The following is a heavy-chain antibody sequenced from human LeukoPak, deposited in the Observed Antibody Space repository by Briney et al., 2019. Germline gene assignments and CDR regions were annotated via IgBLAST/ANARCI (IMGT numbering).Heavy chain of an antibody. CDR2: IRSKAYGRTT. Sequence: GGSLRLSCTASGFTFGDYAMSWVRQAPGKGLEWVGFIRSKAYGRTTEYAASVKGRFTISRDDSKSIAYLQMNSLKTEDTAVYYCTRELRWYFDYWGQGTLVTASS. J-gene: IGHJ4*02. CDR1: GFTFGDYA. D-gene: IGHD4-23*01. CDR3: TRELRWYFDY. V-gene: IGHV3-49*04.